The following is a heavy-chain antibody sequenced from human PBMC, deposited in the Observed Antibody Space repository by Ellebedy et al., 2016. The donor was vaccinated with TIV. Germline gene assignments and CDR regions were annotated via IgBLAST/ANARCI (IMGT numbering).Heavy chain of an antibody. CDR2: IYQDGSDE. J-gene: IGHJ5*02. Sequence: GGSLRLSCAASGFSFRSYWMSWVRQAPGKGLEWVANIYQDGSDEYYVDSVKGRFTISRDNDNKALFLQMNSLRVEDTAVYYCARRGSYGDYAVQINSWFDRWGRGPLVTVSS. CDR1: GFSFRSYW. D-gene: IGHD4-17*01. CDR3: ARRGSYGDYAVQINSWFDR. V-gene: IGHV3-7*01.